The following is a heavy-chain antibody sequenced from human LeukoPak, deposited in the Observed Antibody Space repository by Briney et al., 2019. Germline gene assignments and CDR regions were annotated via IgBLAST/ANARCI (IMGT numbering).Heavy chain of an antibody. CDR3: AREAEQQWLTGGDY. J-gene: IGHJ4*02. Sequence: GGSLRLSCAASGFTFSSMNWVRQAPGKGLEWVSSISGSSYYIYYADSVKGRFTISSDNANNSLYLQMNSLRAEDTAVYYCAREAEQQWLTGGDYWGQGTLVTVSS. D-gene: IGHD6-19*01. V-gene: IGHV3-21*01. CDR1: GFTFSS. CDR2: ISGSSYYI.